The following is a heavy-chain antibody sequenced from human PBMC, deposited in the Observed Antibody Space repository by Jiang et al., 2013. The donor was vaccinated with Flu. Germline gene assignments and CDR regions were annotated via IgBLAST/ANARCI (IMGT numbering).Heavy chain of an antibody. CDR1: GYSISSGYY. Sequence: LVKPSETLSLTCTVSGYSISSGYYWGWIRQPPGKGLEWIGSIYHSGSTYYNPSLKSRVTISVDTSKNQFSLKLSSVTAADTAVYYCARVATYDYVWGSYRPFFDYWGQGTLVTVSS. V-gene: IGHV4-38-2*02. J-gene: IGHJ4*02. CDR3: ARVATYDYVWGSYRPFFDY. CDR2: IYHSGST. D-gene: IGHD3-16*02.